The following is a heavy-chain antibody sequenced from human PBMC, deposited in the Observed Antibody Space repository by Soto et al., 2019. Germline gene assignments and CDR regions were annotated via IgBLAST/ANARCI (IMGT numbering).Heavy chain of an antibody. CDR2: INHSGST. Sequence: SETLSLTCAVYGGSFSGYYWSWIRQPPGKGLEWIGEINHSGSTNYNPSLKSRVTISVDTSKNQFSLKLGSVTAADTAVYYCARVASYYYYMDVWGKGTTVTVSS. CDR3: ARVASYYYYMDV. CDR1: GGSFSGYY. V-gene: IGHV4-34*01. J-gene: IGHJ6*03.